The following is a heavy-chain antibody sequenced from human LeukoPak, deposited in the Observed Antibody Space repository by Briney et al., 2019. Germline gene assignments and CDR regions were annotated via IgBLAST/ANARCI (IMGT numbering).Heavy chain of an antibody. V-gene: IGHV3-33*01. CDR1: GFLFSSYG. CDR3: VRNQGAGISYFDF. CDR2: IWYDGGNE. D-gene: IGHD1-14*01. Sequence: GGSLRLSCAASGFLFSSYGIHWARQAPGKGLEWVAAIWYDGGNEYYADSVRGRFTISRDNSKNTVYLQMNSLRVEGTAIYYCVRNQGAGISYFDFWGRGTQVTVSS. J-gene: IGHJ4*02.